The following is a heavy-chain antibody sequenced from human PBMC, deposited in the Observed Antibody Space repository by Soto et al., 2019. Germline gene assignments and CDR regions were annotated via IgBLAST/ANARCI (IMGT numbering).Heavy chain of an antibody. V-gene: IGHV4-31*03. D-gene: IGHD3-22*01. J-gene: IGHJ4*01. CDR3: ARLGTYYYDSSGYLIDY. CDR1: GGSISSGGYY. CDR2: IYYSGST. Sequence: PSETLSLTCTVSGGSISSGGYYWSWIRQHPGKGLEWIGYIYYSGSTYYNPSLKSRVTISVDTSRNQFSLKLSSVTAADTAVYYCARLGTYYYDSSGYLIDYWGHGTLVTVSS.